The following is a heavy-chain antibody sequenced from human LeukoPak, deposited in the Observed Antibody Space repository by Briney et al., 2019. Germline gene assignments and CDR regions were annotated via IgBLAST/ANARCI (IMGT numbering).Heavy chain of an antibody. V-gene: IGHV3-74*01. J-gene: IGHJ1*01. D-gene: IGHD1-26*01. CDR2: INGDGSIT. CDR3: VREVGARGSFQH. CDR1: GFTFSSNW. Sequence: GGSLRLSCAASGFTFSSNWMHWVRQAPGKGLVWVSRINGDGSITDHADSVKGRFTISRNNADNTLHLQMNSLRADDTAVYRCVREVGARGSFQHWGQGALVTVSS.